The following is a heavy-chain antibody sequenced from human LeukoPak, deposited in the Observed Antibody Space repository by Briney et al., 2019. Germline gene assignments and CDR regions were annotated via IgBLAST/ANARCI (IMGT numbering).Heavy chain of an antibody. Sequence: TSETLSLTCAVYGGSFSGYYWSWIRQPPGKGLEWIGEINHSGSTSYNPSLKSRVTISVDTSKNRFSLKLSSVTAADTAVYYCARGGGSSWYGDPFDYWGQGTLVTVSS. CDR3: ARGGGSSWYGDPFDY. CDR1: GGSFSGYY. V-gene: IGHV4-34*01. D-gene: IGHD6-13*01. CDR2: INHSGST. J-gene: IGHJ4*02.